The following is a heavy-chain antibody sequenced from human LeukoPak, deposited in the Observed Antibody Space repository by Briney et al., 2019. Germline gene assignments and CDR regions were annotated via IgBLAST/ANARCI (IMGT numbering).Heavy chain of an antibody. J-gene: IGHJ5*02. D-gene: IGHD6-13*01. CDR1: GFTFSSYA. V-gene: IGHV3-23*01. Sequence: PGGSLRLSCAASGFTFSSYAMSWVRQAPRQGLEWVSAISGSGGSTYYADSVEGRFTISRDNSKNTLYLQMNSLRAEDTAVYYCAKDEGYSSSWYDPWGQGTLVTVSS. CDR3: AKDEGYSSSWYDP. CDR2: ISGSGGST.